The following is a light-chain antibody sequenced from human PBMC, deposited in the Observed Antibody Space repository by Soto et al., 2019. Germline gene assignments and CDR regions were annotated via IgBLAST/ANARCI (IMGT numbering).Light chain of an antibody. CDR2: AAS. V-gene: IGKV1-39*01. CDR3: QQNYSPPPIT. J-gene: IGKJ5*01. Sequence: DIQMTQSPCCLSASVGDIVTITCRASQSISSYLNWYQQKPGKAPNLLIYAASILQSGVPSRFSGSGSGTDSTLTISSLQTEDFATYYCQQNYSPPPITFGQGTRLEIK. CDR1: QSISSY.